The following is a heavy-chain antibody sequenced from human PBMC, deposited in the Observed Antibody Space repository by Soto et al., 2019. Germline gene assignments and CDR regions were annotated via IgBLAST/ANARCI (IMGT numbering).Heavy chain of an antibody. CDR1: GYTFTSYG. Sequence: GASVKVSCKASGYTFTSYGISWVRQAPGQGLEWMGWISAYNGNTNYAQKLQGRVTMTTDTSTSTAYMKMRSLRSDDTAVYYCARGVVAVAAPSNIFDAFDIWGQGTMVTVSS. J-gene: IGHJ3*02. D-gene: IGHD2-15*01. CDR2: ISAYNGNT. CDR3: ARGVVAVAAPSNIFDAFDI. V-gene: IGHV1-18*01.